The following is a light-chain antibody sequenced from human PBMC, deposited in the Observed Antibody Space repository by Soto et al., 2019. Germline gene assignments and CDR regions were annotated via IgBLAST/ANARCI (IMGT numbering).Light chain of an antibody. CDR2: AAS. CDR3: QQYTNYPII. J-gene: IGKJ5*01. V-gene: IGKV1-39*01. Sequence: DIPMAQSPSSLSASVGGRVTITCRASQSISSYLNWYQQQPGKAPKLLIYAASSLQTGVPSRFSGSGSGTEFTLTISSLQPDDFATYYCQQYTNYPIIFGQGTRLEIK. CDR1: QSISSY.